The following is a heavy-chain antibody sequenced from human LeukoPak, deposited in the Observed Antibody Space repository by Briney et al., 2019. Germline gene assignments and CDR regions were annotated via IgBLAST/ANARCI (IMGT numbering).Heavy chain of an antibody. CDR3: TRVAEGYNVYNPGGEYDS. D-gene: IGHD5/OR15-5a*01. Sequence: GGSLRLSCAASGFTFSSYGMHWVRQAPGKGLEWVALVSYDGSIKYYADSVKGRFTISRDNSKNTLYLQVNSLRLEDTAVYYCTRVAEGYNVYNPGGEYDSWGQGTLVTVSS. V-gene: IGHV3-30*12. CDR1: GFTFSSYG. J-gene: IGHJ4*02. CDR2: VSYDGSIK.